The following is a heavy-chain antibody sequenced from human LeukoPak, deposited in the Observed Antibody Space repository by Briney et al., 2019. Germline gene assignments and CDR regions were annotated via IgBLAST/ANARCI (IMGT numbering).Heavy chain of an antibody. CDR3: AKEFVPGNFHY. J-gene: IGHJ4*02. V-gene: IGHV3-23*01. Sequence: GGSLRLSCAASGFTFSSYAMNWVRQAPGKGLEWVSAIRDSGSSTHYADSVKGRFTTSRDNSKNTLYLQMNSLRAEDTAIYYCAKEFVPGNFHYWGQGTLVTVSS. CDR2: IRDSGSST. CDR1: GFTFSSYA. D-gene: IGHD2-21*01.